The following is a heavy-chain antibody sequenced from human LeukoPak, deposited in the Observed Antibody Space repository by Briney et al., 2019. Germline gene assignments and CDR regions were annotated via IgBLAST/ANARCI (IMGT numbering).Heavy chain of an antibody. CDR1: GGSISNISYY. V-gene: IGHV4-39*02. D-gene: IGHD7-27*01. CDR2: IYFGGST. Sequence: SETLSLTCTVSGGSISNISYYWGWIRQPPGKGLEWIGSIYFGGSTYYNPSLKSRVTISVDTSKNQFSLKLSSVTAADTAVYFCAREFYTWAPLDYWGQGALVTVSS. J-gene: IGHJ4*02. CDR3: AREFYTWAPLDY.